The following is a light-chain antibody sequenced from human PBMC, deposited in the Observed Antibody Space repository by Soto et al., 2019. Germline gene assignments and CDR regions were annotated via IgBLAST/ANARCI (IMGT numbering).Light chain of an antibody. CDR1: NSNIGNNE. Sequence: QAVVTQPPSVSEAPRQRVTISCSGSNSNIGNNEVSWYQQLPGKAPKLLIFYNDLLPPGVSDRFSGSKSGTSASLAISGLQSEDEADYYCASWDDSLNVYVFGTGTKVTVL. CDR3: ASWDDSLNVYV. V-gene: IGLV1-36*01. CDR2: YND. J-gene: IGLJ1*01.